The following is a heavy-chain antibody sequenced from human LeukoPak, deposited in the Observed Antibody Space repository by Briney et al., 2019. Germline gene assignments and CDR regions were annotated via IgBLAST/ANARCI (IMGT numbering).Heavy chain of an antibody. D-gene: IGHD3-16*01. CDR2: IYYSGST. V-gene: IGHV4-59*01. CDR3: ARWGGGDATNTGFGLGQYYYYYYGMDV. J-gene: IGHJ6*02. CDR1: GGSISSYY. Sequence: PSETLSLTCTVSGGSISSYYWSWIRQPPGKGLEWIGYIYYSGSTNYNPSLKSRVTISVDTSKNQFSLKLSSVTAADTAVYYCARWGGGDATNTGFGLGQYYYYYYGMDVWGQGTTVTVSS.